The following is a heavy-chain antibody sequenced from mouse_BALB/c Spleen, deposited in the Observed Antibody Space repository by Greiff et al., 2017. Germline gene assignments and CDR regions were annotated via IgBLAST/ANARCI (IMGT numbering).Heavy chain of an antibody. V-gene: IGHV5-6-3*01. CDR3: ARDPSYYRYFDV. J-gene: IGHJ1*01. Sequence: DVKLQESGGGLVQPGGSLKLSCAASGFTFSSYGMSWVRQTPDKRLELVATINSNGGSTYYPDSVKGRFTISRDNAKNTLYLQMSSLKSEDTAMYYCARDPSYYRYFDVWGAGTTVTVSS. D-gene: IGHD2-12*01. CDR1: GFTFSSYG. CDR2: INSNGGST.